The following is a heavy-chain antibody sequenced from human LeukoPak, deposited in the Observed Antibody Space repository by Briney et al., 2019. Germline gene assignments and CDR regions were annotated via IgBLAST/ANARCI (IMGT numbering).Heavy chain of an antibody. CDR2: THHSGAT. Sequence: ASETLSLTCSVSGVSITSNYWSWIRQPPGKGLEWLGYTHHSGATSYNPSLKSRSTMSLDTSNNQFSLKLSSVTAADTAVSYCARSSGHSYGDFDYWGQGNLVTVSS. V-gene: IGHV4-59*01. CDR1: GVSITSNY. D-gene: IGHD5-18*01. CDR3: ARSSGHSYGDFDY. J-gene: IGHJ4*02.